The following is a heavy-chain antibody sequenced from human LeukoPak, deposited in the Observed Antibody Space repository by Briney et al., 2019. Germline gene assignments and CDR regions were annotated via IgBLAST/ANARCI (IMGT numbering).Heavy chain of an antibody. CDR2: ISSSSSYI. V-gene: IGHV3-21*04. Sequence: GGSLRLSCAASGFTFSSYSMNWVRQAPGKGLEWVSSISSSSSYIYYADSVKGRFTISRDNVKNSLSLQMNGLRAEDTALYYCAKDRKSRDLDSLDIWGQGTMVTVSS. D-gene: IGHD5-24*01. CDR1: GFTFSSYS. CDR3: AKDRKSRDLDSLDI. J-gene: IGHJ3*02.